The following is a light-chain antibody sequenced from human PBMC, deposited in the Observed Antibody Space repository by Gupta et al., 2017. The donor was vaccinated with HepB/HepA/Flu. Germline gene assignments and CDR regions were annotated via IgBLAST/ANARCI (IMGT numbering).Light chain of an antibody. CDR3: QQRRNCTSRYT. CDR1: QSVSSY. J-gene: IGKJ2*01. CDR2: ESS. Sequence: DIVLTQSPATLSLSPGERATLSGRASQSVSSYLAWYHQKPGQAPRLLIDESSNRATGIPARVRFSGSGTDFALTISSLEPEAVASDDCQQRRNCTSRYTFGQGTKLEIK. V-gene: IGKV3-11*01.